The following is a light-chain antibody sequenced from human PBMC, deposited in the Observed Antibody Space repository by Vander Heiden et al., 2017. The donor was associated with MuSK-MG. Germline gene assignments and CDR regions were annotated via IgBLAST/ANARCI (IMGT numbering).Light chain of an antibody. J-gene: IGLJ3*02. CDR3: SSYTSSITWV. CDR2: DVS. V-gene: IGLV2-14*01. CDR1: SIDVGAYNY. Sequence: QSALTQPASVSGSPGQSITISCTGTSIDVGAYNYVSWYQQHPGKASKLTIYDVSNRPSGVSNRFSGSKSGNTASLTISGLQAEDEADYYCSSYTSSITWVFGGGTKLTVL.